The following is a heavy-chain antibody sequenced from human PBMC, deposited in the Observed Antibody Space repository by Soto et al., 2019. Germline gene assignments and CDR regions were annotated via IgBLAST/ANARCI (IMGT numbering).Heavy chain of an antibody. CDR2: IYYSGST. CDR1: GGSISSSSYY. CDR3: ARGRVNYDILTGYYANWFDP. Sequence: NPSETLSLTCSVSGGSISSSSYYWGWIRQPPGKGLEWIGSIYYSGSTYYNPSLKSRVTISVDSSKNQFSLKLSSVTAADTAVYYCARGRVNYDILTGYYANWFDPWGQGTLVTVSS. V-gene: IGHV4-39*01. D-gene: IGHD3-9*01. J-gene: IGHJ5*02.